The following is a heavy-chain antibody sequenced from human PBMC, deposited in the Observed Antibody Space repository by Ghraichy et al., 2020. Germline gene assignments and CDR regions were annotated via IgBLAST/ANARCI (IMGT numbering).Heavy chain of an antibody. CDR3: ARSRYCSGATCYEDFKFFAP. CDR2: IFYTGST. D-gene: IGHD2-15*01. V-gene: IGHV4-59*01. J-gene: IGHJ5*02. CDR1: GGSIGTFY. Sequence: SETLSLTCTVSGGSIGTFYWSWLRQPPGKGLEWIGHIFYTGSTNYNPSLKSRLTISVDTSRNQFSLNLKSVTAADTAVYYCARSRYCSGATCYEDFKFFAPWGQGTLVTVSS.